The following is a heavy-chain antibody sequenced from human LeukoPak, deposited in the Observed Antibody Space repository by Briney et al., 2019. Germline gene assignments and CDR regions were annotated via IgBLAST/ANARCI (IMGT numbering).Heavy chain of an antibody. J-gene: IGHJ6*02. CDR3: ARRAVYYYYGMDV. Sequence: ASVKLSCKASGYTFTGYYIHWVRQGPGQGLEWMGWINPNSGGANYAQKFQGRVTMARDTSISTAYMELTRLNSDDTAVYYCARRAVYYYYGMDVWGQGSTVTVSS. D-gene: IGHD6-25*01. V-gene: IGHV1-2*02. CDR2: INPNSGGA. CDR1: GYTFTGYY.